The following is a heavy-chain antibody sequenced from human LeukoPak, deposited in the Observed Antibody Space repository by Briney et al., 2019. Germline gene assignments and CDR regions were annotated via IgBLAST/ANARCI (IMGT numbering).Heavy chain of an antibody. CDR1: GGSISSSRYN. V-gene: IGHV4-39*07. J-gene: IGHJ5*02. D-gene: IGHD3-10*01. Sequence: PSETLSLTCTVSGGSISSSRYNWGWIRQPPGKGLEWLGSIYNSGSTYYDPSLKSRVTISVDTSKNQFSLKLSSVTAADTAVYYCARFGRRLWFGELLSRSGYWFDPWGQGTLVTVSS. CDR2: IYNSGST. CDR3: ARFGRRLWFGELLSRSGYWFDP.